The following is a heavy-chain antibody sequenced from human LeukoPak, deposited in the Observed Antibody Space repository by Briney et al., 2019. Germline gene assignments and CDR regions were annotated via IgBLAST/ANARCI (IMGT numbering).Heavy chain of an antibody. J-gene: IGHJ4*02. CDR2: INHSGST. V-gene: IGHV4-34*09. CDR1: GGSFSGYY. CDR3: ARDHACSNGVCSYFDS. Sequence: SETLSLTRAVYGGSFSGYYWSWIRQPPGKGLEWIGEINHSGSTNYNPSLKSRVTISADTSKNQFSLRLTSVTAADTAVYYCARDHACSNGVCSYFDSWGQGTLVTVSS. D-gene: IGHD2-8*01.